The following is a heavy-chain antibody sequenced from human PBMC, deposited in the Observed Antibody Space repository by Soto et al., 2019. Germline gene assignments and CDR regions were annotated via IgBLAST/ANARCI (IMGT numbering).Heavy chain of an antibody. Sequence: SLTLSLTRPVGDDSITRWYPSYNRKPPGKGLEWIGYIYYSGSTNYNPSLKSRVTISVDTSKNQFSLKLSSVTAADTAVYYCARVDKMGVLRYFDWPNYQPFDIWCQGTMVTVSS. V-gene: IGHV4-59*01. D-gene: IGHD3-9*01. CDR1: DDSITRWY. J-gene: IGHJ3*02. CDR2: IYYSGST. CDR3: ARVDKMGVLRYFDWPNYQPFDI.